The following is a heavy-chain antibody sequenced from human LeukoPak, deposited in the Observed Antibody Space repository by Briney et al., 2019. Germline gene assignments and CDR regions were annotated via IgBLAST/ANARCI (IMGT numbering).Heavy chain of an antibody. CDR3: ARSPGGAYFDY. V-gene: IGHV4-39*01. CDR2: IYNSGST. CDR1: GGSISSSSYY. Sequence: TPSETLSLTCTVSGGSISSSSYYWGWIRQPPGKGMEWIGNIYNSGSTYYNPSLKSRVTISADRSKNQFSLKLSSVTAADTAVYYCARSPGGAYFDYWGQGTLVTVSS. J-gene: IGHJ4*02. D-gene: IGHD3-16*01.